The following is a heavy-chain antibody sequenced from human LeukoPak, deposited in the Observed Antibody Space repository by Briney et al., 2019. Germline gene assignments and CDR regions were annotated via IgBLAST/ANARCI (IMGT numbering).Heavy chain of an antibody. D-gene: IGHD3-22*01. CDR1: GFTFSSYG. Sequence: PGGSLRLSCAASGFTFSSYGMHWVRQAPGKGLEWVGFIRYDKNNKYYADSVKGRFTISRDNSKNTLYLQMNSLRAEDTAVYYCAKDLVSDYDSSGYAPGFVYWGQGTLVTVSS. J-gene: IGHJ4*02. CDR3: AKDLVSDYDSSGYAPGFVY. CDR2: IRYDKNNK. V-gene: IGHV3-30*02.